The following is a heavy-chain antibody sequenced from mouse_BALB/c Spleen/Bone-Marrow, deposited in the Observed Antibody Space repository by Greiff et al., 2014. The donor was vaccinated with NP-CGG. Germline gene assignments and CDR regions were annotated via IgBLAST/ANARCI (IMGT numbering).Heavy chain of an antibody. J-gene: IGHJ3*01. CDR3: ARSGYDGFAY. Sequence: QVQLQQPGAELVKPGASVKLSCKASGYTFTSYWMHWVKQRPGQGLEWIGEINPSNGRTNYNEKFKSKATLTVDKSSSTAYMQLRSVTSEDSAVYCCARSGYDGFAYWGQGTLVTVSA. CDR1: GYTFTSYW. CDR2: INPSNGRT. D-gene: IGHD2-2*01. V-gene: IGHV1S81*02.